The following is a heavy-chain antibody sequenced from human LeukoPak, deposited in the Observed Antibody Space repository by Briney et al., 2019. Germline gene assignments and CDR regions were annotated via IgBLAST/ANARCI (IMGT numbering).Heavy chain of an antibody. CDR3: ARGGYIVTTIRRQGYNWFDP. Sequence: ASLKVSCKASGYTFTNYYMHWVRQAPGQGLEWMGIINPSGGSTSCAQKFQGRVTMTRDTSTSTVYMELSSLRSEDTAVYYCARGGYIVTTIRRQGYNWFDPWGQGTLVTVSS. D-gene: IGHD5-12*01. CDR2: INPSGGST. CDR1: GYTFTNYY. V-gene: IGHV1-46*01. J-gene: IGHJ5*02.